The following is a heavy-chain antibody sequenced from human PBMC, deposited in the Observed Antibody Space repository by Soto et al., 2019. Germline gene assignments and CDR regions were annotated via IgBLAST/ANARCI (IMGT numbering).Heavy chain of an antibody. V-gene: IGHV3-30-3*01. CDR1: GFTFSSYA. D-gene: IGHD4-17*01. CDR3: AKVYGDYQHAFPI. J-gene: IGHJ3*02. Sequence: PGGSLRLSCAASGFTFSSYAMHWVRQAPGKGLEWVAVISYDGSNKYYADSVKGRFTISRDNSKNTLYLQMNSLRAEDTAIYYCAKVYGDYQHAFPIWGPGTMVTVSS. CDR2: ISYDGSNK.